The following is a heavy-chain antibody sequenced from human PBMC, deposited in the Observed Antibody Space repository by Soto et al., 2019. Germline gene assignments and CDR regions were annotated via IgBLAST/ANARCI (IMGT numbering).Heavy chain of an antibody. CDR3: ARRGGSGSYYFDY. J-gene: IGHJ4*02. Sequence: SETLSLTCTVSGGSISSSSYYWGWIRQPPGKGLEWIGSIYYSGSTYYNPSLKSRVTISVDTSKNQFSLKLSSVTAADTAVYYCARRGGSGSYYFDYWGQGTLVTVS. V-gene: IGHV4-39*01. CDR2: IYYSGST. CDR1: GGSISSSSYY. D-gene: IGHD3-10*01.